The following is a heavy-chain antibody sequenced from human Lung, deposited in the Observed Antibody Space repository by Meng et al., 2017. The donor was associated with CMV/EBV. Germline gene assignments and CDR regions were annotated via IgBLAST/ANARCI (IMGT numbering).Heavy chain of an antibody. CDR3: ARDQGRGYSYGQAYYYGMDV. V-gene: IGHV3-66*02. D-gene: IGHD5-18*01. CDR2: IYSGGST. J-gene: IGHJ6*02. Sequence: SCAASGFTVSSNYMSWVRQAPGKGLEWVSVIYSGGSTYYADSVKGRFTISRDNSKNTLYLQMNSLRAEDTAVYYCARDQGRGYSYGQAYYYGMDVWXQGNXVTVSS. CDR1: GFTVSSNY.